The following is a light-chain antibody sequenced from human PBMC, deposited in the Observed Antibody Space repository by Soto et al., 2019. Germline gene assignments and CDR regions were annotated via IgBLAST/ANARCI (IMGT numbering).Light chain of an antibody. Sequence: ETVLTQSPGTLSLSPGDRATLSGRASQSLGSDYLAWYQQKPGQAPRLLNYGVSSRATDIPYGFSGSESGPDVPLTISRLEQGDFSMYYCQLYGTSRAFGQWTKV. J-gene: IGKJ1*01. CDR1: QSLGSDY. CDR2: GVS. CDR3: QLYGTSRA. V-gene: IGKV3-20*01.